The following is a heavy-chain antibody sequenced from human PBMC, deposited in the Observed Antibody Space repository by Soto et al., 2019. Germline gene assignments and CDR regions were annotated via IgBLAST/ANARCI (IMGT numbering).Heavy chain of an antibody. D-gene: IGHD3-16*01. V-gene: IGHV4-34*01. Sequence: SATLSRTCAVYGGLLSESYWTWIHQPPGKGLEWIGEINHVGGTNYNPSLKSRVTMSVDTSQNQFSLRLISVTAADTAMYFCVRIRYQLPSSVLWLDPWGQGTPVT. CDR3: VRIRYQLPSSVLWLDP. J-gene: IGHJ5*02. CDR2: INHVGGT. CDR1: GGLLSESY.